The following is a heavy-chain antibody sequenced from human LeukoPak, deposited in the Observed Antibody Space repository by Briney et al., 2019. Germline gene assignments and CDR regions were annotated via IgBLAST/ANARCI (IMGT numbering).Heavy chain of an antibody. D-gene: IGHD3-22*01. CDR2: IRYDGSNK. Sequence: GGSLRLSCGASGFTFSSYGMHWVRQAPGKGLEWVAFIRYDGSNKYYADSVKGRFTISRDNAKNSLYLQMNSLRAEDTAVYYCARDRDSSGYYPYYFDYWGQGTLVTVSS. V-gene: IGHV3-30*02. CDR1: GFTFSSYG. CDR3: ARDRDSSGYYPYYFDY. J-gene: IGHJ4*02.